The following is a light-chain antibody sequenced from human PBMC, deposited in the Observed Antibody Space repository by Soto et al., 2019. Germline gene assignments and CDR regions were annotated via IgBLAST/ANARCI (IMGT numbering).Light chain of an antibody. CDR1: SSNIGSNS. J-gene: IGLJ2*01. Sequence: QSVLTQPPSASGAPGQRVTISCSGGSSNIGSNSVSWYQQLPGTAPKLLIYDNNQRPSGVPARFSGSKSGTSASLAISGLQSEDEGDYDCAAGDDSVNGHVVFGGGTKLTVL. CDR3: AAGDDSVNGHVV. V-gene: IGLV1-44*01. CDR2: DNN.